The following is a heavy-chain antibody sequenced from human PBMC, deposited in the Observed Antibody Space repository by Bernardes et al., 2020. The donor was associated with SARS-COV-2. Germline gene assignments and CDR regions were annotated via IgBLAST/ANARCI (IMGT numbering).Heavy chain of an antibody. J-gene: IGHJ5*02. V-gene: IGHV4-34*01. Sequence: SEPLSLTCAVNGGSITDYYWSWIRQSPGKGLEWIGEVNESGSTAYNPSLKSRVTISVDTSKNLFSLKVTPVTAADTAVYYCARGGSPRWGSTSCYSCDSGYWFHPWGQGTPVTVSS. D-gene: IGHD2-2*01. CDR2: VNESGST. CDR1: GGSITDYY. CDR3: ARGGSPRWGSTSCYSCDSGYWFHP.